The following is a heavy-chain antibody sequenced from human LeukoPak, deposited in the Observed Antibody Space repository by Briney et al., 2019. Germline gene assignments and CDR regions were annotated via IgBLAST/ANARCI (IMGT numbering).Heavy chain of an antibody. D-gene: IGHD6-13*01. CDR3: ARGRYSSSWFDY. Sequence: SETLSLTCAVYGGSFSGYYWSWIRQPPGKGLEWIGEINHSGSTNYNPSLKSRVTISVDTSKNQFSLTLSSVTAADTAVYYCARGRYSSSWFDYWGQGTLVTVSS. V-gene: IGHV4-34*01. CDR1: GGSFSGYY. J-gene: IGHJ4*02. CDR2: INHSGST.